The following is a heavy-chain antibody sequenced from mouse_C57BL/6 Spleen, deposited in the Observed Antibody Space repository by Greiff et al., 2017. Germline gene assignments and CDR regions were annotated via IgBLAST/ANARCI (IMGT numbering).Heavy chain of an antibody. J-gene: IGHJ2*01. CDR1: GYTFTSSW. D-gene: IGHD3-3*01. CDR3: ARERAEVYYFDY. CDR2: INPSSGYT. Sequence: VKLMESGAELANPGASVKLSCKASGYTFTSSWMHWVKKRPGQGLEWIGYINPSSGYTKYNQKFKDKATLTADKSSSTAYMQLSSLTYEDSAVYYCARERAEVYYFDYWGQGTTLTVSS. V-gene: IGHV1-7*01.